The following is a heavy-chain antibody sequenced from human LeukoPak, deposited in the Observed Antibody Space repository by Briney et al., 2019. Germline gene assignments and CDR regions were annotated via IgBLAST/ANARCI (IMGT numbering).Heavy chain of an antibody. Sequence: GGSLRLSCSASGFIFTDYYMSWIRQAPGKGLEWVSYISPSGTVIYNGDSVKGRFTISRDNAKKSLYLQMNSLRAEDTAVYYCAKADPTYYYGSGSYWASPFDYWGQGTLVTVSS. J-gene: IGHJ4*02. CDR3: AKADPTYYYGSGSYWASPFDY. V-gene: IGHV3-11*01. D-gene: IGHD3-10*01. CDR2: ISPSGTVI. CDR1: GFIFTDYY.